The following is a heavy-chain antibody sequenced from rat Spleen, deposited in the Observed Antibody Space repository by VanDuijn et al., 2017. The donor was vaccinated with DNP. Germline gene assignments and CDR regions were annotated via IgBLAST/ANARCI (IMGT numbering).Heavy chain of an antibody. V-gene: IGHV5-17*01. CDR3: VRDDEQPWFAY. D-gene: IGHD1-10*01. Sequence: EVQLVESGGGLLQPGRSLKVSCAASGFTFSDYAMVWVRQAPKKGLEWVATISYDGSRTYYRDSVKGRFTISRDNARSTLYLQMDSLRSEDKAKYYCVRDDEQPWFAYGGQGTLVTVSS. CDR2: ISYDGSRT. J-gene: IGHJ3*01. CDR1: GFTFSDYA.